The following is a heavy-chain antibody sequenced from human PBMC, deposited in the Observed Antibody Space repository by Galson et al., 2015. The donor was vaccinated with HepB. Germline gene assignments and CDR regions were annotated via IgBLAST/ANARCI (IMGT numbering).Heavy chain of an antibody. V-gene: IGHV6-1*01. CDR3: ARDRPYYYDSRGYDYWYFDL. Sequence: CAISGDSVSSNVAAWNWIRQSPSRGLEWLGRTYYKSKWYNDYAVSVKSRITINPDTAKNQFSLQLNSVTPEDTAVYYCARDRPYYYDSRGYDYWYFDLWGRGTLVTVSS. J-gene: IGHJ2*01. D-gene: IGHD3-22*01. CDR1: GDSVSSNVAA. CDR2: TYYKSKWYN.